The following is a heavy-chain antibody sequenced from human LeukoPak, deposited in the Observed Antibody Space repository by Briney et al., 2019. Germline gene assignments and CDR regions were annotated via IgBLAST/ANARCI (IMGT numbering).Heavy chain of an antibody. CDR2: MNPNSGNT. D-gene: IGHD1-26*01. V-gene: IGHV1-8*01. Sequence: ASVKVSCKASGYTFTSYDINWVRQATGQGLEWMGWMNPNSGNTGYAQKFQGRVTMTRNTSISTAYMELSSLRSEDTAVYYCARDLYPVGATTSERNAFDIWGQGTMVTVSS. J-gene: IGHJ3*02. CDR1: GYTFTSYD. CDR3: ARDLYPVGATTSERNAFDI.